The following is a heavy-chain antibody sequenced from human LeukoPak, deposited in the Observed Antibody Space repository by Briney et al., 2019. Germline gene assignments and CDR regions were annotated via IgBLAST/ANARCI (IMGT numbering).Heavy chain of an antibody. CDR3: AKEGDGDYSFFQIDY. J-gene: IGHJ4*02. V-gene: IGHV3-30*02. CDR2: IRYDGSNK. CDR1: GFTFSSYG. Sequence: GGSLRLSCAASGFTFSSYGMHWVRQAPGKGLEWVAFIRYDGSNKYYADSVKGRFTISRDNSKNTLYLQMNSLRAEDTAVYYCAKEGDGDYSFFQIDYWGQGTLVTVSS. D-gene: IGHD4-17*01.